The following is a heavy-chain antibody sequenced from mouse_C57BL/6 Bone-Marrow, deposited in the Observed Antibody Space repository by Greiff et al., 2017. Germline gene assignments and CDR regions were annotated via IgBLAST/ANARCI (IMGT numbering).Heavy chain of an antibody. CDR2: IYPGSGNT. CDR1: GYTFTDYY. V-gene: IGHV1-76*01. CDR3: ARGGYSAMDY. D-gene: IGHD1-1*02. J-gene: IGHJ4*01. Sequence: QVQLKQSGAELVRPGASVKLSCKASGYTFTDYYINWVKQRPGQGLEWIARIYPGSGNTYYNEKFKGKATLTAEKSSSTAYMQLSSLTSEDSAVYFCARGGYSAMDYWGQGTSVTVSS.